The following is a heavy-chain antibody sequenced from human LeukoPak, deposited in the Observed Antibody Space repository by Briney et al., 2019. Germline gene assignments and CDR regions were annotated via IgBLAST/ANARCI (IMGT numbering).Heavy chain of an antibody. V-gene: IGHV4-39*01. Sequence: SETLSLTCTVSGGSISSSSYYWGWIRQPPGKGLEWIGSIYYSGSTYYNPSLKSRVTISVDTSKNQFSLKLSFVTAADTAVYYCARLWFGESHFDYWGQGTLVTVSS. CDR1: GGSISSSSYY. D-gene: IGHD3-10*01. CDR2: IYYSGST. CDR3: ARLWFGESHFDY. J-gene: IGHJ4*02.